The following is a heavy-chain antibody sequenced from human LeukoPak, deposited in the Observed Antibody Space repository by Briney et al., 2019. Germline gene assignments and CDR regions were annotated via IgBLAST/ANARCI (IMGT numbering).Heavy chain of an antibody. D-gene: IGHD5-18*01. CDR1: GYTFTSYG. Sequence: GASVKVSCKTSGYTFTSYGVSWVGQAPGQRLEWMGWISTYNYNTNYAQKFRGRVTLTKDTSTSTVYMELRSLRSDDTAIYYCARQVDTTMALPDYWGQGTLVTVSS. CDR2: ISTYNYNT. CDR3: ARQVDTTMALPDY. V-gene: IGHV1-18*01. J-gene: IGHJ4*02.